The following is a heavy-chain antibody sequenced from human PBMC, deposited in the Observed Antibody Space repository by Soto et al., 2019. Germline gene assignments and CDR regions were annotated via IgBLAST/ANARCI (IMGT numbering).Heavy chain of an antibody. CDR2: IYPGDSAT. V-gene: IGHV5-51*01. J-gene: IGHJ4*02. D-gene: IGHD4-4*01. CDR3: ARVDGYSIYYFDY. Sequence: PGEPLKTFCKGSGYSFTSYWIGWVRQVPGKGVEWMGIIYPGDSATSYSPSFQGQVTISDDTSISPDHLQRSSMTASDTAMYYCARVDGYSIYYFDYWGQGTLVTVSS. CDR1: GYSFTSYW.